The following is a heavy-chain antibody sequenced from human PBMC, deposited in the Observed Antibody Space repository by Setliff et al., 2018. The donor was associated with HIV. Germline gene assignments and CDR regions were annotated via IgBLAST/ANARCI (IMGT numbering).Heavy chain of an antibody. D-gene: IGHD3-16*01. CDR3: ARYEGVMTYAAYPLGH. V-gene: IGHV1-8*02. CDR1: GYTFTNYD. CDR2: MNPNTGNT. J-gene: IGHJ4*02. Sequence: GASVKVSCKVSGYTFTNYDINWVRQAAGQGLEWMAWMNPNTGNTGYAQKFRGRVTLTRNTSISTAYLELSSLRSEDTAMYYCARYEGVMTYAAYPLGHWGQGTLVTVSS.